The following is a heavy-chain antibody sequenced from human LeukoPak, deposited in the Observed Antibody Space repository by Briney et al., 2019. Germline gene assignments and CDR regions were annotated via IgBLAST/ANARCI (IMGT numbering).Heavy chain of an antibody. V-gene: IGHV4-39*07. CDR3: AGKPNALYYFDY. J-gene: IGHJ4*02. Sequence: SETLSLTCSVSGDSISSTSYYWGWIRQPPGKGLEWIGNIYYSGTTSFNPSLKSRVTMSVDTSKHQFSLNLNSVTAADTAVYYCAGKPNALYYFDYWGQGSLVTVSS. CDR1: GDSISSTSYY. CDR2: IYYSGTT. D-gene: IGHD2/OR15-2a*01.